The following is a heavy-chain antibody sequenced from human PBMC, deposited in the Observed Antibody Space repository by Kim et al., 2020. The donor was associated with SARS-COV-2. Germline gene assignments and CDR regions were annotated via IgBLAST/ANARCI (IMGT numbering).Heavy chain of an antibody. CDR2: IYSGGSAT. V-gene: IGHV3-23*03. CDR1: GFTFNKYA. J-gene: IGHJ4*02. D-gene: IGHD3-9*01. CDR3: GKPGYYDSGVY. Sequence: GGSLRLSCVVSGFTFNKYAMTWVRRAPGKGLEWVSVIYSGGSATYYADSVKGRFTISRDDSKNTLYLQMNSLRAEDTALYYCGKPGYYDSGVYWGQGALVTVSS.